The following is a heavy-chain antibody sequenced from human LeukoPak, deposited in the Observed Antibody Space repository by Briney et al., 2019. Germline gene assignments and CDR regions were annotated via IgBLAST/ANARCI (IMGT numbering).Heavy chain of an antibody. CDR2: ISGSGGST. CDR3: AKDSFLRGTPWS. D-gene: IGHD3-10*01. V-gene: IGHV3-23*01. J-gene: IGHJ5*02. CDR1: GFTFSSYA. Sequence: GGSLRLSCAASGFTFSSYAMSWVRQGPGKGLEWVSAISGSGGSTYYADSVKGRFTISRDNSKNTLYLQMNSLRAEDTAVYYCAKDSFLRGTPWSWGQGTLVTVSS.